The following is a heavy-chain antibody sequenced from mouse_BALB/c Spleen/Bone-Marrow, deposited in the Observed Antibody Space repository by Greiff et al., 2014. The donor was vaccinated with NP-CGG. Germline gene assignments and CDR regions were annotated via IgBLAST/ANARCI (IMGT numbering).Heavy chain of an antibody. J-gene: IGHJ4*01. CDR1: GYTFTSYW. D-gene: IGHD2-1*01. CDR2: IYPSDSYT. CDR3: TRGGRGKGYAMDY. V-gene: IGHV1-69*02. Sequence: VQLQQSGAELVRPGASVKLSCKASGYTFTSYWINWVKQRPGQGLEWIGNIYPSDSYTNYNQKFKDKATLTVAKSSSTAYMQLSSPTSEDSAVYHRTRGGRGKGYAMDYWGQGTSVTVSS.